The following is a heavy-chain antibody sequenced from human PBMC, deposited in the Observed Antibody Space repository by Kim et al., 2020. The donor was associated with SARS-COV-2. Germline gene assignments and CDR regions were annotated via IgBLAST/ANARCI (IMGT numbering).Heavy chain of an antibody. Sequence: TPSLKCRVTNSVDPSKNLFSLKLSSVTAADTAVYYCARGGYDSSGYYFDYWGQGTLVTVSS. CDR3: ARGGYDSSGYYFDY. V-gene: IGHV4-31*02. J-gene: IGHJ4*02. D-gene: IGHD3-22*01.